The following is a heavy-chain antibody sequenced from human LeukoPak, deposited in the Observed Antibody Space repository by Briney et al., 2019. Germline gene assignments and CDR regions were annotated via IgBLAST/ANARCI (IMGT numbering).Heavy chain of an antibody. CDR1: GYTFTSYG. CDR3: ARDHPYCSGGSCYFRGGHYYFDY. Sequence: ASVKVSCKASGYTFTSYGISWVRQAPGQGLEWMGWISAKKGNTDYAQKLQGRVTMTTDTSTSTAYMELRSLRSDDTAVYYCARDHPYCSGGSCYFRGGHYYFDYWGQGTLVTVSS. CDR2: ISAKKGNT. D-gene: IGHD2-15*01. J-gene: IGHJ4*02. V-gene: IGHV1-18*01.